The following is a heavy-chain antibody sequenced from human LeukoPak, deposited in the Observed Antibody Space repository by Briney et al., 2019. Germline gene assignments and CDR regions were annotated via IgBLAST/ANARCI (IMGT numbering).Heavy chain of an antibody. Sequence: PGGSLRLSCAASGFTFSSYSMNWVRQAPGKGLEWVSSISSSDYIYYADSVKGRFTISRDNAKNSLYLQMSSLRAEDTAVYYCARDVRNGYNPEWFDPWGQGTLVTVSS. D-gene: IGHD5-24*01. V-gene: IGHV3-21*01. J-gene: IGHJ5*02. CDR3: ARDVRNGYNPEWFDP. CDR2: ISSSDYI. CDR1: GFTFSSYS.